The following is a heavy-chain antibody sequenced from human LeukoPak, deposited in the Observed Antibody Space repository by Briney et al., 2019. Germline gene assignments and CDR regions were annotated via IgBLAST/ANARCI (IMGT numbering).Heavy chain of an antibody. V-gene: IGHV3-30*18. CDR1: GYTFTTYY. CDR2: ISYDGSNE. D-gene: IGHD6-19*01. CDR3: AKGLHSSGWYYFDY. Sequence: SCKASGYTFTTYYMHWVRQAPGKGLEWVSVISYDGSNEYYADSVKGRFTISRDNSKNTVYLQMNSLRAEDTAVYYCAKGLHSSGWYYFDYWGQGTLVTVST. J-gene: IGHJ4*02.